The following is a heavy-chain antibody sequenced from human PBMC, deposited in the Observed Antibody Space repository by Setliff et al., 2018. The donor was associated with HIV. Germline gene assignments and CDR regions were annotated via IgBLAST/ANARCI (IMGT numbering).Heavy chain of an antibody. Sequence: SETLSLTCTVSGGSMKTFDWGWIRQPPGKGLEWIGYSRNSGCTNCNPSLQSRVTISVDTSKSQFSLTLRSVTAADTAVYYCARRRPPPSGTYSRYYMDVWGKGTTVTVSS. CDR2: SRNSGCT. CDR3: ARRRPPPSGTYSRYYMDV. V-gene: IGHV4-59*08. D-gene: IGHD1-26*01. J-gene: IGHJ6*03. CDR1: GGSMKTFD.